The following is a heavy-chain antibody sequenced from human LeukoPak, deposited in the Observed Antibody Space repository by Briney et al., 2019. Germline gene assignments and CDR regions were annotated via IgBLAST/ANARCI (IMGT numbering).Heavy chain of an antibody. D-gene: IGHD3-22*01. CDR1: GGTLNTHI. CDR3: ALLPDYYDSSGQRVDY. CDR2: INPSGGST. J-gene: IGHJ4*02. V-gene: IGHV1-46*02. Sequence: GASVKVSCKASGGTLNTHIFTWVRQAPGQGLEWMGIINPSGGSTSYAQKFQGRVTMTRDTSTSTVYMELSSLRSEDTAVYYCALLPDYYDSSGQRVDYWGQGTLVTVSS.